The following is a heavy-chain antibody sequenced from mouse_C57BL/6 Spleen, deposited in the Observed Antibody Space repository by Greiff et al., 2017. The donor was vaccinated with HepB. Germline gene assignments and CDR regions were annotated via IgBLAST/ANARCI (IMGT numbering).Heavy chain of an antibody. D-gene: IGHD2-5*01. Sequence: VQLQQPGAELVRPGSSVKLSCKASGYTFTSYWMDWVKQRPGQGLEWIGNIYPSDSETHYNQKFKDKATLTVDKSSSTAYMQLSSLTSEDSAVYYCAIASNYYFDYWGQGTTLTVSS. CDR2: IYPSDSET. J-gene: IGHJ2*01. CDR1: GYTFTSYW. V-gene: IGHV1-61*01. CDR3: AIASNYYFDY.